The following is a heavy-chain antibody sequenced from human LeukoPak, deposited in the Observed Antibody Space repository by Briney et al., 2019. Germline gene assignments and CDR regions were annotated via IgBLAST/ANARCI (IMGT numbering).Heavy chain of an antibody. CDR1: GGSISSSSYY. CDR3: AGSGSYLDY. J-gene: IGHJ4*02. D-gene: IGHD3-10*01. V-gene: IGHV4-39*07. CDR2: IYYSGST. Sequence: PSETLSLTCTVSGGSISSSSYYWGWIRQPPGKGLEWIGSIYYSGSTYYNPSLKSRVTISVDRSKNQFSLKLSSVTAADTAVYYCAGSGSYLDYWGQGTLVTVSS.